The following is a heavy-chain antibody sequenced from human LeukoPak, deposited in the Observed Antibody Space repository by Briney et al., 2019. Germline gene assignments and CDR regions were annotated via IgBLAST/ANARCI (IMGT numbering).Heavy chain of an antibody. J-gene: IGHJ4*02. CDR2: ISAYNGNT. CDR1: GYTFTSYG. V-gene: IGHV1-18*01. CDR3: ARERVLNYYDSSGYYPFDY. Sequence: ASVKVSCKPSGYTFTSYGISWVRQAPGQGLEWMGWISAYNGNTNYAQKLQGRVTMTTDTSTSTAYMELRSLRSDDTAVYYCARERVLNYYDSSGYYPFDYWGQGTLVTVSS. D-gene: IGHD3-22*01.